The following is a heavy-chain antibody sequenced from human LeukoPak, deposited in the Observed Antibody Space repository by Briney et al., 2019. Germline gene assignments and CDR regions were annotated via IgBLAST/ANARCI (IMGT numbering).Heavy chain of an antibody. CDR2: IYYSGST. J-gene: IGHJ4*02. CDR3: ARRPGAYCSSTSCYSGALDH. V-gene: IGHV4-39*01. Sequence: PSETLSLTCTVSGGSISSSSYYWGWIRQPPGKGLEWIGSIYYSGSTYYNPSLKSRVTISVDTSKNQFSLKLSSVTAADTAVYYCARRPGAYCSSTSCYSGALDHWGQGTLVTVSS. D-gene: IGHD2-2*01. CDR1: GGSISSSSYY.